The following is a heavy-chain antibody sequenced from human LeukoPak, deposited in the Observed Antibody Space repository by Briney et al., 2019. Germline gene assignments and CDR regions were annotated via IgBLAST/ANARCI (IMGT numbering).Heavy chain of an antibody. CDR3: VSPGRAGTTLPFDY. CDR1: GFTFSSYS. D-gene: IGHD1-1*01. J-gene: IGHJ4*02. V-gene: IGHV3-33*01. CDR2: IWYEANNH. Sequence: GGSLRLSCETSGFTFSSYSMHWVRQAPGKGLEWVAVIWYEANNHYYADSVEGRFTISRDNSKNTLYLQMNSLRVEDTAVYYCVSPGRAGTTLPFDYWGQGTLVTVSA.